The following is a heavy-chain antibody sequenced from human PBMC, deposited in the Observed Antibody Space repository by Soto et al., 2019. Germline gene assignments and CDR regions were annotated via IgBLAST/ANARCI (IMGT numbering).Heavy chain of an antibody. CDR3: ARDRDYAFDY. J-gene: IGHJ4*02. CDR1: GFTFSSYS. V-gene: IGHV3-48*02. CDR2: ISTTYSAI. D-gene: IGHD4-17*01. Sequence: EVQLVESGGGLVQPGGSLRLSCTASGFTFSSYSMNWVRQAPGKGLEWISYISTTYSAISYADSVKGRFTISSDNAKNSLDLQMNSLRDEDTAVYYCARDRDYAFDYWGQGTLVTVSS.